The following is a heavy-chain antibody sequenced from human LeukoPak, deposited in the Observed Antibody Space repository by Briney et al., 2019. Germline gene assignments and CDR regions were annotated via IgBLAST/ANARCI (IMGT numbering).Heavy chain of an antibody. J-gene: IGHJ4*02. Sequence: GGSLRLSCAASGFSLSAYWMTWVRQAPGKGLEWVANINQDGGEKNYADSVKGRFTISRDNAENSLDLQMNSLRAEDTAVYYCARDAYCSGGSCYVYWGQGTLVTVSS. D-gene: IGHD2-15*01. V-gene: IGHV3-7*01. CDR2: INQDGGEK. CDR3: ARDAYCSGGSCYVY. CDR1: GFSLSAYW.